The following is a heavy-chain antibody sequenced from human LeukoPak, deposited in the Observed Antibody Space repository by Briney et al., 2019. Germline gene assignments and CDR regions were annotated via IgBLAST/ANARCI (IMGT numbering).Heavy chain of an antibody. CDR3: ARDRNVLRFLEWFGPLLMFDP. J-gene: IGHJ5*02. V-gene: IGHV1-2*02. CDR2: INPNSGGT. Sequence: WASVKVSCKASGYTFTGYYMHWVRQAPGQGLEWMGWINPNSGGTNYAQKFQGRVTMTRDTSISTAYMELSRLRSDDTAVYYCARDRNVLRFLEWFGPLLMFDPWGQGTLVTVSS. CDR1: GYTFTGYY. D-gene: IGHD3-3*01.